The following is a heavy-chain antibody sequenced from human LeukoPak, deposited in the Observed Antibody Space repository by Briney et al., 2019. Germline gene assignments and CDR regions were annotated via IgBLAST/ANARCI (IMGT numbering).Heavy chain of an antibody. D-gene: IGHD3-22*01. Sequence: SETLSLTCTVSGNSISSGDNYWSWTRQPAGKGLEWIGRIYTSGSTNYNPSLKSRVTISGDTSKNQFSLRLSSVTAADTAVYYCARASYSYDINGWVPFDYWGQGTLVTVSS. CDR2: IYTSGST. V-gene: IGHV4-61*02. CDR3: ARASYSYDINGWVPFDY. J-gene: IGHJ4*02. CDR1: GNSISSGDNY.